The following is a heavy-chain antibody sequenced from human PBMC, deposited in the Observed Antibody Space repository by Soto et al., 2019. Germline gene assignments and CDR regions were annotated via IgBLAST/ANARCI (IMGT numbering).Heavy chain of an antibody. Sequence: PSETLSLTCTVSGGSISSGGYYWSWIRQPPEKGLEWIGEIFPTGSTNYNPSLKSRLTLSLDKSKNQISLKLSSVTAADTAVYYCARMNTVTRLDYWGPGILVTVSS. V-gene: IGHV4-39*07. J-gene: IGHJ4*02. D-gene: IGHD4-17*01. CDR2: IFPTGST. CDR1: GGSISSGGYY. CDR3: ARMNTVTRLDY.